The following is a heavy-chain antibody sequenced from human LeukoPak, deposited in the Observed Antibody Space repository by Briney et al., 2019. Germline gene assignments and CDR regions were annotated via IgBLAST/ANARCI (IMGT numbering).Heavy chain of an antibody. CDR1: GYSFNDYA. D-gene: IGHD3-9*01. J-gene: IGHJ4*02. CDR2: INAGNGNT. V-gene: IGHV1-3*01. CDR3: ARKDDILTGSLDY. Sequence: ASVKVSCKASGYSFNDYAMHWVRQAPGQRLEWMGWINAGNGNTKYSQKFQGRVTITRDTSASTAYMELSSLRSEDTAVYYCARKDDILTGSLDYWGQGTLVTVSS.